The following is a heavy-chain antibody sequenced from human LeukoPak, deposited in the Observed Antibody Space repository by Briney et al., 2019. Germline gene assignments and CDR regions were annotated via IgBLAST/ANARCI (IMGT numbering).Heavy chain of an antibody. CDR2: IVVGSGNT. CDR3: AAQVDYHDSTVWDP. CDR1: GFTFRTSA. D-gene: IGHD3-22*01. Sequence: ASVKVSCKASGFTFRTSAVQWVRQARGQRLEWIGWIVVGSGNTNYAQKFQERVTTSRDMSTSTAYMELSSLRSEDTAVYYCAAQVDYHDSTVWDPWGQGTLVIVSS. V-gene: IGHV1-58*01. J-gene: IGHJ5*02.